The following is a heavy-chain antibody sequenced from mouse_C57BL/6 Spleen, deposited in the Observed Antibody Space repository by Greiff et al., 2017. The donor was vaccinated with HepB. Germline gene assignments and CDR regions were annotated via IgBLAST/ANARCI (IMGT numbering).Heavy chain of an antibody. D-gene: IGHD1-1*01. J-gene: IGHJ4*01. Sequence: QVQLQQPGAELVKPGASVKLSCKASGYTFTSYWMHWVKQRPGQGLEWIGMIHPNSGSTNYNEKFKSQATLTVDKSSSTAYMQLGSLTSEDSAVYYCARGGLGYGSSYYAMDYWGQGTSVTVSS. V-gene: IGHV1-64*01. CDR1: GYTFTSYW. CDR2: IHPNSGST. CDR3: ARGGLGYGSSYYAMDY.